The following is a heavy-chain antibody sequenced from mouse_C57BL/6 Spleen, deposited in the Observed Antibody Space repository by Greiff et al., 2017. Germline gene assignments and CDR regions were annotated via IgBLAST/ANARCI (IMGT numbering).Heavy chain of an antibody. CDR3: ARGGGQYYVDY. Sequence: QVQLQQPGAELVMPGASVKLSCKASGYTFTSFGMHWVKQRPGQGLEWIGEIDPSDRYTNYNQQFKGKATLTVYKSSRTTYMQIISLTSDDTAVYYCARGGGQYYVDYWGQGTTRTVSS. V-gene: IGHV1-69*01. CDR2: IDPSDRYT. D-gene: IGHD1-1*02. J-gene: IGHJ2*01. CDR1: GYTFTSFG.